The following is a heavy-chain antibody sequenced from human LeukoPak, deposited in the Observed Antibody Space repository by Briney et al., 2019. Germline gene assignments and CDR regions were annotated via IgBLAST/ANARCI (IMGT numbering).Heavy chain of an antibody. D-gene: IGHD2-15*01. Sequence: GGSLRLSCAASGFTFSSYAMSWVRQAPGKGLEWVAFIWYDGSNKYYADSVKGRFTISRDNSRNTLFLQMNSLRAEDTAVYYCATDRATQYFDYWGQGTLVSVSS. CDR2: IWYDGSNK. CDR3: ATDRATQYFDY. V-gene: IGHV3-33*08. CDR1: GFTFSSYA. J-gene: IGHJ4*02.